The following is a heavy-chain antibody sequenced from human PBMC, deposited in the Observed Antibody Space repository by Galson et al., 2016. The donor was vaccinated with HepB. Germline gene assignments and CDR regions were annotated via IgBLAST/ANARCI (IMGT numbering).Heavy chain of an antibody. J-gene: IGHJ4*02. Sequence: SLRLSCAASGFTFSSYAVHWVRQAPGKGLEWVAVISYDGSKKYYADSVRGRFTISRDNSKNTLYLQVSSLRAEDTAVYHCARGATTVTTLRVYWGQGTLVTVSS. V-gene: IGHV3-30-3*01. CDR1: GFTFSSYA. CDR3: ARGATTVTTLRVY. D-gene: IGHD4-17*01. CDR2: ISYDGSKK.